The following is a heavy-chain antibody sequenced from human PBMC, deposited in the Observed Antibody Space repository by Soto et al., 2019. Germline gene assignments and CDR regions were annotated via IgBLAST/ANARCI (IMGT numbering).Heavy chain of an antibody. CDR3: AKDGGWLPGYYYYGMDV. Sequence: GGSLRLSCAASGFTFSHYGMHWVRQAPGKGLEWVAVISYDGTNKYYADSVKGRFTTSRDNSKNTMYLQMNSLRAEDTAVYDCAKDGGWLPGYYYYGMDVWGQGTTVTVSS. CDR2: ISYDGTNK. V-gene: IGHV3-30*18. J-gene: IGHJ6*02. D-gene: IGHD6-19*01. CDR1: GFTFSHYG.